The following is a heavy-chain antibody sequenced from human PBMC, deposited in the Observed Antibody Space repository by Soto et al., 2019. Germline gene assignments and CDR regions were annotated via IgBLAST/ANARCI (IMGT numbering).Heavy chain of an antibody. CDR3: ARLGIYGDDFWSGYYSDYGMDV. J-gene: IGHJ6*02. Sequence: PSETLSHTCTVSGGSISSSSYYWGWIRQPPGKGLEWIGSIYYSGSTYYNPSLKSRVTISVDTSKNQFSLKLSSVTAADTAVYYCARLGIYGDDFWSGYYSDYGMDVWGQGTTVT. V-gene: IGHV4-39*01. CDR2: IYYSGST. D-gene: IGHD3-3*01. CDR1: GGSISSSSYY.